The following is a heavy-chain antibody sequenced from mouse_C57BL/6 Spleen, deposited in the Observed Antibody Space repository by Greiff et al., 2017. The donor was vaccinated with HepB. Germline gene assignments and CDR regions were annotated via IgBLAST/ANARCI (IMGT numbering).Heavy chain of an antibody. J-gene: IGHJ1*03. CDR3: ARSNYYVSPHYWYFDV. CDR1: GYAFSSYW. V-gene: IGHV1-80*01. D-gene: IGHD1-1*01. Sequence: QVQLQQSGAELVKPGASVKISCKASGYAFSSYWMNWVKQRPGKGLEWIGQIYPGDGDTNYNGKFKGKATLTADKSSSTAYMQLSSLTSEDSAVYFCARSNYYVSPHYWYFDVWGTGTTVTVSS. CDR2: IYPGDGDT.